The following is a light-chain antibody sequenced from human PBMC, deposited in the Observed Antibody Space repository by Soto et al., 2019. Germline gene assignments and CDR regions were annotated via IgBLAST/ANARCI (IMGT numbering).Light chain of an antibody. J-gene: IGLJ1*01. Sequence: QSALTQPPSVSGSPGQSVTISCTGTSSDVGSSNRVSWYQQPPGTAPKLMIYEVSNRPSGVPDRFSGSKSGNTASLTISGLRAEDEADYYCTSYTSSTTPCVFGTGTKVTVL. V-gene: IGLV2-18*02. CDR2: EVS. CDR3: TSYTSSTTPCV. CDR1: SSDVGSSNR.